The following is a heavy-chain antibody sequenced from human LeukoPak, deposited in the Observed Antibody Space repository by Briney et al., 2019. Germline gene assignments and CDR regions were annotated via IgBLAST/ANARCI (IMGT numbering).Heavy chain of an antibody. Sequence: SVKVSCKASGYTFTSYGISWVRQAPGQGLEWMGWISAYNGNTNYAQKLQGRVTMTTDTSTSTAYMELRSLRSDDTAVYYCARGQTIFGEVINDAFDIWGQGTMVTVSS. V-gene: IGHV1-18*01. D-gene: IGHD3-3*01. CDR3: ARGQTIFGEVINDAFDI. J-gene: IGHJ3*02. CDR2: ISAYNGNT. CDR1: GYTFTSYG.